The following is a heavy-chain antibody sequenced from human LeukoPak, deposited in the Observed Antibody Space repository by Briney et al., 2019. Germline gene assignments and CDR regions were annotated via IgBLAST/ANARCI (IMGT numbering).Heavy chain of an antibody. V-gene: IGHV1-69*05. Sequence: ASVKVSCKASGGTFSSCAISWVRQAPGQGLEWMGGIIPIFGTANYAQKFQGRVTITTDESTSTAYMELSSLRSEDTAVYYCARGVRAMVLPYYMDVWGKGTTVTVSS. D-gene: IGHD4/OR15-4a*01. CDR2: IIPIFGTA. CDR3: ARGVRAMVLPYYMDV. CDR1: GGTFSSCA. J-gene: IGHJ6*03.